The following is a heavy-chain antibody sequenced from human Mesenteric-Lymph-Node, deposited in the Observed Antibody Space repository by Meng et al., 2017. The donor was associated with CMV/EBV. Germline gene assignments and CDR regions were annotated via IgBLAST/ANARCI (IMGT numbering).Heavy chain of an antibody. V-gene: IGHV4-34*01. CDR2: INHSGST. J-gene: IGHJ4*02. CDR3: ARGSSYDILTGYFDY. CDR1: GGSFSGYY. D-gene: IGHD3-9*01. Sequence: VPLPQGGAGLLKPSETLSVTWAVFGGSFSGYYWNWIRQSPEKGLEWIGEINHSGSTTYNPSFTSRIIISVDTSTNQISLNMSSVTAADTAVYYCARGSSYDILTGYFDYWGQGALVTVSS.